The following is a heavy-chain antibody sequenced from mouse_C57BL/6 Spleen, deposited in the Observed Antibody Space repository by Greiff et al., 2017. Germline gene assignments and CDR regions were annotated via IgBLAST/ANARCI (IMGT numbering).Heavy chain of an antibody. J-gene: IGHJ3*01. CDR2: IHPNSGST. CDR1: GYTFTSYW. V-gene: IGHV1-64*01. D-gene: IGHD3-2*02. CDR3: ARGAQATAWFAY. Sequence: VQLQQPGAELVKPGASVKLSCKASGYTFTSYWMHWVKQRPGQGLEWIGMIHPNSGSTNYNEKFKSKATLTVDKSSSTAYMQLSSLTSEDSAVYYCARGAQATAWFAYWGQGTLVTVSA.